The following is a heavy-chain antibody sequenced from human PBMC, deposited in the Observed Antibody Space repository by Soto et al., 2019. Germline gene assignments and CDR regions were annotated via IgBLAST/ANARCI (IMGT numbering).Heavy chain of an antibody. CDR3: ARDYYRFNSGYGFSMDV. V-gene: IGHV3-30-3*01. J-gene: IGHJ6*02. CDR1: EFTFSSYA. Sequence: PGGSLRLSCGASEFTFSSYAMHWVRQAPGEGLEWVAVISYDGSNKYYADSVKGRFTISRDNSKNTLYLQMNSLRAEDTAVYYCARDYYRFNSGYGFSMDVWGQGTTVTVSS. D-gene: IGHD5-12*01. CDR2: ISYDGSNK.